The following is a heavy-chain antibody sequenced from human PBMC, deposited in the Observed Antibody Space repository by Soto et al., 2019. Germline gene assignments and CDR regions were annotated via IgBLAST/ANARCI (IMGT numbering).Heavy chain of an antibody. J-gene: IGHJ4*02. CDR2: ISAYNGNT. D-gene: IGHD2-15*01. CDR3: GRGWYCSSGSCRVDY. CDR1: GYTFTSYG. Sequence: QVQLVQSGAEVKKPGASVKVSCKASGYTFTSYGISWVRQAPGQGLEWMGWISAYNGNTKFAEKLQGRVTMTTDTSTSTAYMELRSLRSDDTAVYYCGRGWYCSSGSCRVDYWGQGTLVTVSS. V-gene: IGHV1-18*01.